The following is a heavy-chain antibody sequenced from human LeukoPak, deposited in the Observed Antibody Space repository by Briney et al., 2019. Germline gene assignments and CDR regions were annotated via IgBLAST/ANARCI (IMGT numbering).Heavy chain of an antibody. D-gene: IGHD3-3*01. Sequence: SETLSLTCTVSGGSISSGGYYWSWIRQHPGKGLEWIGYIYYSGSTYYNPSLKSRVTISVDTSKNQFSLKLSSVTAADTAVYYCARQSKKLVSSLWSGYRSHDAFDIWGQGTMVTVSS. J-gene: IGHJ3*02. V-gene: IGHV4-31*03. CDR3: ARQSKKLVSSLWSGYRSHDAFDI. CDR1: GGSISSGGYY. CDR2: IYYSGST.